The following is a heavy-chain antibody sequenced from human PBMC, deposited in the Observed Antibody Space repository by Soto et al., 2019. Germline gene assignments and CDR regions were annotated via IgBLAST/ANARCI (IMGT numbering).Heavy chain of an antibody. D-gene: IGHD2-15*01. V-gene: IGHV3-15*07. CDR2: IRSKTDGGKI. CDR3: TTGSVEGV. CDR1: GFTVSDAS. J-gene: IGHJ6*02. Sequence: EVQLVESGGGLVKPGGSLRLSCAASGFTVSDASMNWVRQAPGKGLEWVGRIRSKTDGGKIDYAAPVKGRFTISRDDSRNTLFLQMNSLKTEDTAVYYCTTGSVEGVWGQGATVTVSS.